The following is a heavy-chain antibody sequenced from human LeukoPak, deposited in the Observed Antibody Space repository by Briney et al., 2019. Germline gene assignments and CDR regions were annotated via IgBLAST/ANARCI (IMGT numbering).Heavy chain of an antibody. Sequence: GGSLRLSCAASGFTFSSYAMSWVRQAPGRGLEWVSVIYSGDTTFYADSVKDRFTISRDNSKNTVYLQMNSLRVEDTAMYYCAKEGGYASSWIWGQGILVTVSS. V-gene: IGHV3-66*01. D-gene: IGHD6-13*01. CDR1: GFTFSSYA. J-gene: IGHJ4*02. CDR3: AKEGGYASSWI. CDR2: IYSGDTT.